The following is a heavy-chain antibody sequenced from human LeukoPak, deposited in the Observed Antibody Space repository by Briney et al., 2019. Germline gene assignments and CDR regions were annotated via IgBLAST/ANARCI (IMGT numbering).Heavy chain of an antibody. CDR2: INPNSGGT. CDR1: GYTFTGYY. CDR3: AREDDYDFWSGYLNWFAP. Sequence: ASVKVFCKASGYTFTGYYMHWVRQAPGQGLEWMGGINPNSGGTNYAQKFQGRGTMTGDPPIRTAHMELSRLRSDDTAVYYCAREDDYDFWSGYLNWFAPWGQGTLVTVSS. D-gene: IGHD3-3*01. J-gene: IGHJ5*02. V-gene: IGHV1-2*02.